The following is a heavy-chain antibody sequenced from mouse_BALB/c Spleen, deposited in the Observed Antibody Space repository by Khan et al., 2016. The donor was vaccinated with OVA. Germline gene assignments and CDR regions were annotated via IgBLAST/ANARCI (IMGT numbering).Heavy chain of an antibody. CDR2: INTGGAYT. V-gene: IGHV5-6*01. D-gene: IGHD1-1*01. CDR3: ARLAYYYNSEGFAY. Sequence: EVELVESGGDFVRPGGSLKLSCAASGFTFSTYGMSWVRQTPDKRLEWVATINTGGAYTYYPATVKGRFTISRDNAKNSLYLQLSRLKSEDTAIYYCARLAYYYNSEGFAYWGRGTLVTVSA. CDR1: GFTFSTYG. J-gene: IGHJ3*01.